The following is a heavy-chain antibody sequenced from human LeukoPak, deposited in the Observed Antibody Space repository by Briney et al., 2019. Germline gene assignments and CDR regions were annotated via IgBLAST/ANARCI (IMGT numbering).Heavy chain of an antibody. CDR2: IYYSGNT. D-gene: IGHD2-2*01. J-gene: IGHJ4*02. CDR1: GGSISSSSYY. Sequence: TSETLSLTCTVSGGSISSSSYYWGWIRQPPGKGLEWIGSIYYSGNTYYNPSLKSRVTISVDKSKNQFSLRLSSVTAADTAVYYGARHREDIVVVPFDYWGQGTLVTVPS. CDR3: ARHREDIVVVPFDY. V-gene: IGHV4-39*01.